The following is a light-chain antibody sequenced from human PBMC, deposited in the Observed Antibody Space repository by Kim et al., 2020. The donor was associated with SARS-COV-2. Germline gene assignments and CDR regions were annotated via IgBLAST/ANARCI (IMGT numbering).Light chain of an antibody. CDR1: QSVNSNN. J-gene: IGKJ1*01. CDR2: GTS. V-gene: IGKV3-20*01. Sequence: EIVLTQSPGTLSLSPGERATLSCRASQSVNSNNFAWYQQKPGQAPRLLISGTSSRATGIPDRFSGSGSETAFTLTITRLEPDDFAVYYCQQYGRLWTFGQGTKVDIK. CDR3: QQYGRLWT.